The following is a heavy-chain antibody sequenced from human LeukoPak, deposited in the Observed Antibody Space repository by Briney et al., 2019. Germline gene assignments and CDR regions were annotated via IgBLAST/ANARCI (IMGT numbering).Heavy chain of an antibody. CDR2: ISPTGIYT. D-gene: IGHD3-10*01. CDR3: VRDFLGESGAGGC. V-gene: IGHV3-21*01. J-gene: IGHJ4*02. Sequence: GGSLRLSCVASGFTFSSYTMNWVRQAPGKGLEWAASISPTGIYTFYVDSVKGRFTISRDNANNVLSLQMGSLRAEDTAVYYCVRDFLGESGAGGCWGQGTLVTVSS. CDR1: GFTFSSYT.